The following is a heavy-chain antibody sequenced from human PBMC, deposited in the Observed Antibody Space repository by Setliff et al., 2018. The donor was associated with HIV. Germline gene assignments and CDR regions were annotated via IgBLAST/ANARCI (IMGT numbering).Heavy chain of an antibody. CDR3: ARGVFLSGSGWYIFYYFDY. J-gene: IGHJ4*02. CDR2: MNPNSGNT. CDR1: GYTFTSYD. D-gene: IGHD6-19*01. V-gene: IGHV1-8*03. Sequence: ASVKVSCKASGYTFTSYDINWVRQATGQGLEWMGWMNPNSGNTGYAQKFQGRVTITRSTSISTAYMELSSLRSEDTAVYYCARGVFLSGSGWYIFYYFDYWGQGTLVTVSS.